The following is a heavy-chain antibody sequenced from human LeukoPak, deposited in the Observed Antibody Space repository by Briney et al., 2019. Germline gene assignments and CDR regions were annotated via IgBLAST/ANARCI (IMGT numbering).Heavy chain of an antibody. V-gene: IGHV4-39*07. CDR1: GGSISSSSYY. CDR3: ARGGSWFDP. Sequence: NPSETLSLTCTVSGGSISSSSYYWGWIRQPPGEGLEWIGSIYYSGSTYYNPSLKSRVTISVDTSKNQFSLKLSSVTAADTAVYYCARGGSWFDPWGQGTLVTVSS. CDR2: IYYSGST. J-gene: IGHJ5*02. D-gene: IGHD3-16*01.